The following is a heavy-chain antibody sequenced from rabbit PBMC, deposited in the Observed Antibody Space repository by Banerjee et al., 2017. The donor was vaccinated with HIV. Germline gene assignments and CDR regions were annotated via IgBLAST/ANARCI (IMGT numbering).Heavy chain of an antibody. CDR1: GFSFTSSYY. J-gene: IGHJ4*01. Sequence: QEQLVESGGGLVQPEGSLTLTCTASGFSFTSSYYMCWVRQAPGKGLEWIGCINTDSASTWYARWVNGRFTISKTSSTTVTLQMTSLTAADTATYFCARDLATVVGWNFNLWGQGTLVTVS. D-gene: IGHD3-1*01. V-gene: IGHV1S45*01. CDR3: ARDLATVVGWNFNL. CDR2: INTDSAST.